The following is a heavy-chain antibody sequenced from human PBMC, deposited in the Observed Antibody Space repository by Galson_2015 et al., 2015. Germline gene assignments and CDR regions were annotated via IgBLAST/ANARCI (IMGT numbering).Heavy chain of an antibody. Sequence: SLRLSCAGSGFNFEDYAMSWFRQAPGKGLEWVSFIRGKAYGGTKEYAPPVKDRFTISRDDSKNIAYLQMSSLTTGDTAVYFCAKEVRTPPLYYDSWRQGSLVTVSS. CDR1: GFNFEDYA. CDR3: AKEVRTPPLYYDS. CDR2: IRGKAYGGTK. J-gene: IGHJ4*02. V-gene: IGHV3-49*03. D-gene: IGHD4-23*01.